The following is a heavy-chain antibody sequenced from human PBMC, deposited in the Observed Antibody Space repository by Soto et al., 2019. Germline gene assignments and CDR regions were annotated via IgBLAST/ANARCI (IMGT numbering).Heavy chain of an antibody. J-gene: IGHJ4*02. CDR3: ARDPLLEWSDYFDY. Sequence: ASVKVSCKASGYTFTGYYMHWVRQAPGQGLEWMGWINPNSGGTNYAQKFQGRVTMTRDTSISTAYMELSSLRSEDTAVYYCARDPLLEWSDYFDYWGQGTLVTVSS. CDR2: INPNSGGT. V-gene: IGHV1-2*02. CDR1: GYTFTGYY. D-gene: IGHD3-3*01.